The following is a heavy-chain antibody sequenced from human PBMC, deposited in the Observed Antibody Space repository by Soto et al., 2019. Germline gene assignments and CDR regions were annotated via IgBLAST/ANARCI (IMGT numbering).Heavy chain of an antibody. V-gene: IGHV5-51*04. CDR2: IYPGDSDT. CDR3: AASIFYSGMAA. J-gene: IGHJ6*02. Sequence: GECRRIPCKGAGYTFRNCWVGWVRQKRGKGLEWMGIIYPGDSDTKYPPSFQGQVTISADKPITSTYLRSTSLEASDTAIAYCAASIFYSGMAAWGPGTTV. CDR1: GYTFRNCW.